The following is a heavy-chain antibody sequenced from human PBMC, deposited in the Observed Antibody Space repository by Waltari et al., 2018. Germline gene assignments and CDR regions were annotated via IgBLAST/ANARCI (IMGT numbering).Heavy chain of an antibody. D-gene: IGHD3-3*01. CDR1: GFSPTTTGMR. V-gene: IGHV2-70*04. CDR3: ARGSGAYTYHFDY. Sequence: QVTLKESGPALVKPTPTLTLACTFSGFSPTTTGMRMNWIRQPPGKALEWLARIDWDGDDFYNPSLKTRLTISKDTSRNQVVLRLANMDPADTATYYCARGSGAYTYHFDYWGQGTLVSVSS. CDR2: IDWDGDD. J-gene: IGHJ4*02.